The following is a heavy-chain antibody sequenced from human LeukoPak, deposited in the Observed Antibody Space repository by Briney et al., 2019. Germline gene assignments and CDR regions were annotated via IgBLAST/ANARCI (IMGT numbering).Heavy chain of an antibody. CDR1: GYTSTNYY. V-gene: IGHV1-46*01. CDR2: INPSDGST. CDR3: ARSACSGDSCFLDY. D-gene: IGHD2-15*01. J-gene: IGHJ4*02. Sequence: GASVKVSCKASGYTSTNYYIHWVRQAPGQGLEWMGIINPSDGSTSYAQKFQGTVPMTRDMSTNTLYMELSSLTSKDTAVYYCARSACSGDSCFLDYWGQGTLVTVSS.